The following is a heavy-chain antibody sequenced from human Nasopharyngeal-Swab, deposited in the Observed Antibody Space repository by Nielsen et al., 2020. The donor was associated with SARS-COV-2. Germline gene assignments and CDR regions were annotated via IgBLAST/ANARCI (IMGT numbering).Heavy chain of an antibody. J-gene: IGHJ6*03. CDR1: GGTFSSYA. V-gene: IGHV1-69*10. Sequence: SVKVSCKASGGTFSSYAISWVRQAPGQGLEWMGGIIPILGIANYAQKFQGRVTITADKSTSTAYMELSSLRSEDTAVYYCARDKRHHRSHYHHYYYMDVWGKGTTVTVSS. CDR3: ARDKRHHRSHYHHYYYMDV. CDR2: IIPILGIA. D-gene: IGHD3-10*01.